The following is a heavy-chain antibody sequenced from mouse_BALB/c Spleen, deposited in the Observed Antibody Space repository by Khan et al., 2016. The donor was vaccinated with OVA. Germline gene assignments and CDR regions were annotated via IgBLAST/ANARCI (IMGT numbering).Heavy chain of an antibody. CDR3: ARDDYSPWFAY. CDR2: IDPENGKT. J-gene: IGHJ3*01. D-gene: IGHD2-4*01. CDR1: GFNIKNYY. Sequence: VQLQQSGAELVRPGALVKLSCKASGFNIKNYYMHWVKQRPEQGLEWIGWIDPENGKTIYDPKFQGKASIMADTSSNTAYLQLSSLTSEDTAVYYCARDDYSPWFAYWGQGTLVTVSA. V-gene: IGHV14-1*02.